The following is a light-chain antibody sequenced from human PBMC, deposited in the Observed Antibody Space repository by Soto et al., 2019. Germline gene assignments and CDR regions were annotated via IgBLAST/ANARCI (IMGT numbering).Light chain of an antibody. CDR3: QQYGSSPRT. CDR2: GAS. J-gene: IGKJ1*01. Sequence: EIVMTQSPDILSVSPGERATLSCRASRGVSANYLAWYQQKPGQAPTLLIYGASIRAAGIPDRFSGSGSGTDFTLTIRRLEPDDFAVYYCQQYGSSPRTFGQGTKVDIK. V-gene: IGKV3-20*01. CDR1: RGVSANY.